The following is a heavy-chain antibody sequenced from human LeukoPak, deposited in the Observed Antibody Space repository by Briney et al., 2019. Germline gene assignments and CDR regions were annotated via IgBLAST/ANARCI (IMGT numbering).Heavy chain of an antibody. CDR3: ARDRVYAFDI. V-gene: IGHV3-53*01. CDR2: IYSGGST. D-gene: IGHD6-13*01. Sequence: GVSLRLSCAASGFTVSSNYMSWVRQAPGKGLEWVSVIYSGGSTYYADSVKGRFTISRDNSKNTLYLQMNSLRAEDTAVYYCARDRVYAFDIWGQGTRVTVSS. J-gene: IGHJ3*02. CDR1: GFTVSSNY.